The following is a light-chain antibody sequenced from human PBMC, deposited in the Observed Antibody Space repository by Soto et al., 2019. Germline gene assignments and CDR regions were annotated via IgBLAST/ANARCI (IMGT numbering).Light chain of an antibody. CDR3: CSYAGSSTVV. J-gene: IGLJ2*01. CDR2: EGS. CDR1: SSDVGSYNL. V-gene: IGLV2-23*01. Sequence: ALTQPASVSGSPGQSITISCTGTSSDVGSYNLVSWYQQHPGKAPKLMIYEGSKRPSGVSNRFSGSKSGNTASLTISGLQAEDEADYYCCSYAGSSTVVFGGGTKLTVL.